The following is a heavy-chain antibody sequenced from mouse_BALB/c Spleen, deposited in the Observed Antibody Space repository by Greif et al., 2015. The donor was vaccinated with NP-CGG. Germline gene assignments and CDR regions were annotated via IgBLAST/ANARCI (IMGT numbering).Heavy chain of an antibody. Sequence: QVQLKESGAELAKPGASVKMSCKASGYTFTSYWMHWVKQRPGQGLEWIGYINPSTGYTEYNQKFKDKATLTADKSYSTAYMQLSSLTSEDSAVYYCAREGGNPYYFDYWGQGTTLAVSS. CDR1: GYTFTSYW. D-gene: IGHD2-1*01. CDR2: INPSTGYT. J-gene: IGHJ2*01. V-gene: IGHV1-7*01. CDR3: AREGGNPYYFDY.